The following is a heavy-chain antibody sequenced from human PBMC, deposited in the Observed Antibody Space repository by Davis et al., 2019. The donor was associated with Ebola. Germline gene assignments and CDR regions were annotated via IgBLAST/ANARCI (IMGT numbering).Heavy chain of an antibody. V-gene: IGHV4-38-2*02. CDR2: SYHSGTT. D-gene: IGHD1-26*01. J-gene: IGHJ4*02. Sequence: SETLSLTCTVSGFSISSGYYWGWIRQPPGKGLEWIGISYHSGTTYYNPSLKSRVTISVDTSTNQFSLKLSSVTAADTAVYYCARPLDLVGATYFDFWGPGTLVTVSS. CDR1: GFSISSGYY. CDR3: ARPLDLVGATYFDF.